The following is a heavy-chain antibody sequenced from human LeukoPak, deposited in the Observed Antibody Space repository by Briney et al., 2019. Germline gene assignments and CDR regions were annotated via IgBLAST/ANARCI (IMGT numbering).Heavy chain of an antibody. D-gene: IGHD6-13*01. CDR1: GGSFSGYY. CDR3: ARGGQQLWKY. Sequence: SETLSLTCAVYGGSFSGYYWSWIRQPPGKGLEWIGEINHSGSTNYNPSLKSRVTISVDTSKNQFSLKLSSVTAADTAVYYCARGGQQLWKYWGQGTLVTVSS. J-gene: IGHJ4*02. V-gene: IGHV4-34*01. CDR2: INHSGST.